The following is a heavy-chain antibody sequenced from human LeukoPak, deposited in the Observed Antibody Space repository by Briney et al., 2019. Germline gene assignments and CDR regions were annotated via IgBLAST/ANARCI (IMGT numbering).Heavy chain of an antibody. CDR3: TRGGDAHKLGNF. V-gene: IGHV4-39*01. CDR2: LHFSGAP. CDR1: DDSIRTNSYY. Sequence: WYALTLALSVSDDSIRTNSYYWGWIRQPPGKGLEWVGSLHFSGAPYYSPSLSSRVTISRDTSNNQLSLNLKSVTASDTAVYFCTRGGDAHKLGNFWGAGILVSVSS. J-gene: IGHJ4*02. D-gene: IGHD2-21*01.